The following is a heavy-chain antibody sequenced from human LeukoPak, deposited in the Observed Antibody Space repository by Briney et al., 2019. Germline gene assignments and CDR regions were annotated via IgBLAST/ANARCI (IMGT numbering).Heavy chain of an antibody. CDR2: IYYSGST. CDR3: ARVYRSPHLDY. J-gene: IGHJ4*02. D-gene: IGHD6-13*01. Sequence: SETLSLTCTVSGGSISSYYWGWIRQPPGKGLEWIGSIYYSGSTYYNPSLKSRVTISVDTSKNQFSLKLSSVTAADTAVYYCARVYRSPHLDYWGQGTLVTVSS. V-gene: IGHV4-39*07. CDR1: GGSISSYY.